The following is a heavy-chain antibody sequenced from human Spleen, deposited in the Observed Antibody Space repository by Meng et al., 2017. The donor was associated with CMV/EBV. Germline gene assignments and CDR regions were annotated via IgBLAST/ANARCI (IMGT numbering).Heavy chain of an antibody. CDR2: IWDDGTNK. V-gene: IGHV3-33*01. D-gene: IGHD6-6*01. Sequence: SGFSVNSYGMHWVRQAPGKGLEWVAVIWDDGTNKYYADSVKGRFTISRDKSKNTLYLQMKSLRAEDMAVYYCATGSSSSRLTWYFDVWGRGTLVTVSS. CDR3: ATGSSSSRLTWYFDV. CDR1: GFSVNSYG. J-gene: IGHJ2*01.